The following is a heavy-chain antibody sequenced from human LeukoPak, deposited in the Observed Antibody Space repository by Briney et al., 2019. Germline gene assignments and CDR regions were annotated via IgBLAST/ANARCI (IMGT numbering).Heavy chain of an antibody. CDR1: GFTFSSYW. D-gene: IGHD3-10*01. Sequence: GGSLRLSCAASGFTFSSYWMSWVRQAPGKGLEGLANIKQDGREKDYVDSVKGRFTISRDNAKNSLYLQMNSLRAEDTAVYYCAREAMVRGVRLGYYYYMDVWGKGTTVTISS. CDR3: AREAMVRGVRLGYYYYMDV. J-gene: IGHJ6*03. CDR2: IKQDGREK. V-gene: IGHV3-7*01.